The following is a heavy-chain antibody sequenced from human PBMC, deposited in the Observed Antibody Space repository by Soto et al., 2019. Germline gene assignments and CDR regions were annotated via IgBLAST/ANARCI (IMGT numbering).Heavy chain of an antibody. CDR2: IIPIFGTA. J-gene: IGHJ6*02. D-gene: IGHD3-3*01. CDR3: ARQDRFLVWLRPYYYHGMDV. V-gene: IGHV1-69*01. Sequence: QVQLVQSGAEVKKPGSSVKVSCKASGGTFSSYAISWVRQAPGQGLEWMGGIIPIFGTANYAQKVQGRVTITADETTSTGYMELSSLRSEDTAVYYCARQDRFLVWLRPYYYHGMDVWGPGTTVTVSS. CDR1: GGTFSSYA.